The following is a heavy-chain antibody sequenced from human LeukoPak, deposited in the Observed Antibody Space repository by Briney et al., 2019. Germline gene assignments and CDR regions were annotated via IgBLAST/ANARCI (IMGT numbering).Heavy chain of an antibody. CDR2: ISYDGSNK. D-gene: IGHD3-3*01. Sequence: GGSLRLSCAASGFTFSSYAMHWVRQAPGKGLEWVAVISYDGSNKYYADSVKGRFTVSRDNSKNTLYLQMNSLRTEDTAVYYCAKVSAGSGYSAMDHWGQGTLVTVSS. V-gene: IGHV3-30*04. J-gene: IGHJ4*02. CDR3: AKVSAGSGYSAMDH. CDR1: GFTFSSYA.